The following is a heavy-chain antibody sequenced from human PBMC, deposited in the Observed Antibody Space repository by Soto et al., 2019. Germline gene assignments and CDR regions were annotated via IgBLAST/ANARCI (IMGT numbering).Heavy chain of an antibody. CDR2: INHSGST. CDR1: GGSFSGYY. J-gene: IGHJ6*03. Sequence: QVQLQQWGAGLLKPSETLSLTCAVYGGSFSGYYWSWIRQPPGKGLEWIGEINHSGSTNYNPSLKSRVTISVDTSKNQFSLKLSSVTAADTAVYYCASGQRKRRRYYGSGSASGTNNYYYMDVWGKGTTVTVSS. V-gene: IGHV4-34*01. D-gene: IGHD3-10*01. CDR3: ASGQRKRRRYYGSGSASGTNNYYYMDV.